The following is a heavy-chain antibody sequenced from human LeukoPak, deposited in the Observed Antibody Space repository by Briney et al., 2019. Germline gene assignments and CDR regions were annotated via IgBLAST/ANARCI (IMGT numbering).Heavy chain of an antibody. CDR1: GSSLTELS. V-gene: IGHV1-24*01. Sequence: ASVTVSCTVSGSSLTELSLYWVRQAPGKGLEWMGGFYVIDAKTFYAQKFKGRFTINEASSTDTAYMELSSLRSDDTAFYYCATGRPYSLLDYWGQGTLLTVSS. CDR3: ATGRPYSLLDY. D-gene: IGHD5-18*01. CDR2: FYVIDAKT. J-gene: IGHJ4*02.